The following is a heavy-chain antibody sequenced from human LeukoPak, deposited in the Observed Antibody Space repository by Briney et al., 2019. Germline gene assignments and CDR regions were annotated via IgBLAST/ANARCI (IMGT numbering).Heavy chain of an antibody. V-gene: IGHV3-74*01. J-gene: IGHJ4*02. CDR3: ARATLDIVGATRTFDY. CDR2: INSDGTST. D-gene: IGHD2-2*03. Sequence: GGSLRLSCAASGFTFSSYWMHWVRQAPGEGLVCVSRINSDGTSTTYADSVKGRFTISRDNARNTLYMQMNSLRAEDTVVYYCARATLDIVGATRTFDYWGQGTLVTVSS. CDR1: GFTFSSYW.